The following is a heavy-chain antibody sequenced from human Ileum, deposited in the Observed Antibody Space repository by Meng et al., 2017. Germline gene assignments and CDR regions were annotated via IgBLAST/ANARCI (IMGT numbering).Heavy chain of an antibody. Sequence: GGSLRLSCAASGFTVSSNYRSWVRQAPGKGLEWVSVIYSGGSTYYADSVKGRFTISRHNSKNTLYLQMNSLRAEDTAVYYCARTSITMVRGVIIYNWFDPWGQGTLVTVSS. J-gene: IGHJ5*02. CDR1: GFTVSSNY. CDR3: ARTSITMVRGVIIYNWFDP. CDR2: IYSGGST. V-gene: IGHV3-53*04. D-gene: IGHD3-10*01.